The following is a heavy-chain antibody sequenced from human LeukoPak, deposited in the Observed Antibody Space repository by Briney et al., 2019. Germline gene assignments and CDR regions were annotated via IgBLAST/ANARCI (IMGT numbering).Heavy chain of an antibody. J-gene: IGHJ4*02. CDR3: AREIFYDSSVHFDY. CDR1: GGSISSYY. Sequence: SETLSLTCTVSGGSISSYYWSWIRQPPGKGLDWIGYIYYSGSTNYNPSLKSRVTISVDTSKNQFSLKLSSVTAAHTAVYYCAREIFYDSSVHFDYWGQGTLVTVSS. V-gene: IGHV4-59*01. CDR2: IYYSGST. D-gene: IGHD3-22*01.